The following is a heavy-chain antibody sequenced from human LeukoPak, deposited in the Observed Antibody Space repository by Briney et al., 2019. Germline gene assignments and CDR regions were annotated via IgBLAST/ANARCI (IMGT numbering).Heavy chain of an antibody. CDR3: AKDVRLVRGVNYGSIIDYFDY. CDR2: ISGSGGST. D-gene: IGHD3-10*01. CDR1: GFTFSSYA. V-gene: IGHV3-23*01. J-gene: IGHJ4*02. Sequence: GGSLRLSCAASGFTFSSYAMSWVRQAPGKGLEWVSAISGSGGSTYYADPVKGRFTISRDNSKNTLYLQMNSLRAEDTAVYYCAKDVRLVRGVNYGSIIDYFDYWGQGTLVTVSS.